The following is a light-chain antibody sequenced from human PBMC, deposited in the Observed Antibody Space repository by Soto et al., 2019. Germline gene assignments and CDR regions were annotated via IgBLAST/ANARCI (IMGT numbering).Light chain of an antibody. CDR2: GAS. J-gene: IGKJ1*01. V-gene: IGKV3-15*01. CDR3: QQYNNWPPGGT. Sequence: EIVMTQSPATLSVSPGERATLSCRASQSVSRNLAWYQQKPGQAPRLLIYGASTRATGIPARFSGSGSGTEFTLTISSLQSEDFAVYYWQQYNNWPPGGTFGQGTKVEIK. CDR1: QSVSRN.